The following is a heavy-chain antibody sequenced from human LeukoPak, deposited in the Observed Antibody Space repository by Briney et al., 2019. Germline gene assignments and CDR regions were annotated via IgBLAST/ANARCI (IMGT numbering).Heavy chain of an antibody. V-gene: IGHV3-53*01. Sequence: GGSLRLSCAASGFTFSSYAMHWVRQAPGKGLEWVALIYSGGTTNYAGSVKGRFTISRDNSKNTLYLQMTNVRAEDTAVYYCARDPPGIAASVSGGWGQGTLVTVSS. CDR3: ARDPPGIAASVSGG. CDR1: GFTFSSYA. D-gene: IGHD6-13*01. J-gene: IGHJ4*02. CDR2: IYSGGTT.